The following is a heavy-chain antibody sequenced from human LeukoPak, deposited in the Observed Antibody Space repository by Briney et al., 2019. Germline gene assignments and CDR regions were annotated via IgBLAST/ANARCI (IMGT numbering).Heavy chain of an antibody. Sequence: ASVKVSCKASGYTFTDYYMHWVRQAPGQGLEWMGWMNPNSGNTGYAQKFQGRVTITRNTSISTAYMELSSLRSEDTAVYYCARGLSGLSSYYNYYYMDVWGKGTTVTVSS. CDR2: MNPNSGNT. CDR1: GYTFTDYY. V-gene: IGHV1-8*03. J-gene: IGHJ6*03. CDR3: ARGLSGLSSYYNYYYMDV. D-gene: IGHD3-10*01.